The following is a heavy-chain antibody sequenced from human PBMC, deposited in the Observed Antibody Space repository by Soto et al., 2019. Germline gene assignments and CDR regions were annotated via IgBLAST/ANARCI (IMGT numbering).Heavy chain of an antibody. Sequence: QVQLVQSGAEVKKPGSSVKVSCKASGGTFSSYTISWVRQAPGQGLEWMGRIIPILGIANYAQKFQGRVTITADKSTSTAYRELSSLRSDDTAVYYCARGGEYSSSFAPYYFDYWGQGTLVTVSS. D-gene: IGHD6-6*01. CDR1: GGTFSSYT. J-gene: IGHJ4*02. CDR2: IIPILGIA. V-gene: IGHV1-69*02. CDR3: ARGGEYSSSFAPYYFDY.